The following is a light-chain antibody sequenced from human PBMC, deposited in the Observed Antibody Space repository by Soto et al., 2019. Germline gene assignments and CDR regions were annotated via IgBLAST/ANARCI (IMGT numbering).Light chain of an antibody. CDR1: SSDVGAYNY. CDR3: ASWDDNLNGGV. CDR2: EVS. V-gene: IGLV2-14*01. Sequence: QSVLTQPASVSGSPGQSITISCTGSSSDVGAYNYVSWYQQHPGKAPKLMIYEVSNRPSGVSNRFSASKSGNTASLTISGVQAEDEADYYCASWDDNLNGGVFGGGTKLTVL. J-gene: IGLJ3*02.